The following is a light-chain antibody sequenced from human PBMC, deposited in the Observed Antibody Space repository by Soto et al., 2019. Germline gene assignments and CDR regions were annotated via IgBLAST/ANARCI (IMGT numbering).Light chain of an antibody. V-gene: IGKV3-11*01. CDR1: RSVSNY. J-gene: IGKJ1*01. Sequence: EIVLTQSPATLSLSPGERATLSCRASRSVSNYLAWYQQRPGQAPRLLIYDASNRATGIPARFSGSGSGTDFTLTISSLEPEDFAVYYCHQRTNWPRTFARGTRVEIK. CDR3: HQRTNWPRT. CDR2: DAS.